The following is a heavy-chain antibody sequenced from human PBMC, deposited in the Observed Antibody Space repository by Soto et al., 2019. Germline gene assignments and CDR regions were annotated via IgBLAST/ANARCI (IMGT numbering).Heavy chain of an antibody. CDR1: GFTFDDYA. V-gene: IGHV3-9*01. Sequence: EVQLEESGGALLQPGRSLRPSCAASGFTFDDYAMYWVRQVLGKGLEWVSSISWNSGNIGYADSVKGRFTTSRDNAENSLYLQMNSLRPEDTALYYCVRSKGGYSYGTPFDYWGQGTLVTVSS. D-gene: IGHD5-18*01. CDR3: VRSKGGYSYGTPFDY. J-gene: IGHJ4*02. CDR2: ISWNSGNI.